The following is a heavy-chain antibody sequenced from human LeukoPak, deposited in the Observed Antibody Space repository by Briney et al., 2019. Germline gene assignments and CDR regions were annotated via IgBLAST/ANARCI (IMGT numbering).Heavy chain of an antibody. CDR3: ARGVVYPSAFDY. V-gene: IGHV4-59*01. D-gene: IGHD1-14*01. J-gene: IGHJ4*02. Sequence: PSETLSLTCPVSGGSTSSYYWSWFRKPPGKGLEWIGYIYYSGSTNYNPSLKSRVTISVDTSKNQFSLKLSSVTAADTAVYYCARGVVYPSAFDYWGQGTLVTVSS. CDR1: GGSTSSYY. CDR2: IYYSGST.